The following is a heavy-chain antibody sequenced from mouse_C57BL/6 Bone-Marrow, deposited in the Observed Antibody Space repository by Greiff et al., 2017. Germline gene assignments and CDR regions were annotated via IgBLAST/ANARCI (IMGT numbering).Heavy chain of an antibody. CDR1: GFSFNTYA. D-gene: IGHD1-1*01. J-gene: IGHJ3*01. V-gene: IGHV10-1*01. Sequence: DVHLVESGGGLVQPKGSLKLSCAASGFSFNTYAMNWVRQAPGKGLEWVARIRSKSNNYATYYADSVKDRFTISRDDSESMLYLQMNNLKTEDTAMYYCVRRGYYYGSSSFAYWGQGTLVTVSA. CDR2: IRSKSNNYAT. CDR3: VRRGYYYGSSSFAY.